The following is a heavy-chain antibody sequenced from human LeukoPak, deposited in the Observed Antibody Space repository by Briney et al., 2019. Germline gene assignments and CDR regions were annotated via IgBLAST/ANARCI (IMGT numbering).Heavy chain of an antibody. CDR2: ISHDGSNK. V-gene: IGHV3-30*03. CDR3: AGSIRVVYYDSSGPLGY. Sequence: PGGSLRLSCAASGFTFSSYGMHWVRQAPGKGLEWVAVISHDGSNKYYADSVKGRFTISRDNSKNTLYLQMNSLRAEDTAVYYCAGSIRVVYYDSSGPLGYWGQGTLVTVSS. D-gene: IGHD3-22*01. CDR1: GFTFSSYG. J-gene: IGHJ4*02.